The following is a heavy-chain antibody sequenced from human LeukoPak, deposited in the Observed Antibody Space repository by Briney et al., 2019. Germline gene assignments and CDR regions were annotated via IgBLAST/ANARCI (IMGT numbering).Heavy chain of an antibody. CDR3: ARSYSSSWYGVY. D-gene: IGHD6-13*01. J-gene: IGHJ4*02. CDR1: GFTVSINY. V-gene: IGHV3-66*01. Sequence: AGGSLRLSCAVSGFTVSINYMIWVRQAPGKGLEWISVIYSGGDTYYADSVKGRLTISRDNSKNTLYLQMNSLRAEDTAVYYCARSYSSSWYGVYWGQGTLVTVSS. CDR2: IYSGGDT.